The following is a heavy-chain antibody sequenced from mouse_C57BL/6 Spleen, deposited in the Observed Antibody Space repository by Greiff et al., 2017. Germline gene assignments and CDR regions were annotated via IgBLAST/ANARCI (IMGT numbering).Heavy chain of an antibody. J-gene: IGHJ4*01. CDR1: GYTFTSYG. Sequence: VQLVESGAELARPGASVKLSCKASGYTFTSYGISWVKQRTGQGLEWIGEIYPRSGNTYYNEKFKGKATLTADKSSSTAYMELRSLTSEDSAVYFCARRGVVAPYAMDYWGQGTSVTVSS. CDR2: IYPRSGNT. D-gene: IGHD1-1*01. V-gene: IGHV1-81*01. CDR3: ARRGVVAPYAMDY.